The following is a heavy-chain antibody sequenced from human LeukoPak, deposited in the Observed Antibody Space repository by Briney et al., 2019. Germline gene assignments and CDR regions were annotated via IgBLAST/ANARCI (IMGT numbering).Heavy chain of an antibody. CDR1: GGSFSGYY. CDR2: IYYSGST. CDR3: ARGSYGDYRSVSLIWFDP. Sequence: PSETLSLTCAVYGGSFSGYYWSWIRQPPGKGLEWIGSIYYSGSTYYNPSLKSRVTISVDTSKNQFSLKLSSVTAADTAVYYCARGSYGDYRSVSLIWFDPWGQGTLVTVSS. J-gene: IGHJ5*02. D-gene: IGHD4-17*01. V-gene: IGHV4-34*01.